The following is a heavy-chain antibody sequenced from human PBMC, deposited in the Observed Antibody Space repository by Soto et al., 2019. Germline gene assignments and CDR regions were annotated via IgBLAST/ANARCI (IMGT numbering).Heavy chain of an antibody. D-gene: IGHD2-21*01. V-gene: IGHV3-74*03. Sequence: EVQLVESAGGLVQPEESLRLSCAASGLTFRSYWMHWVRQAPGKGLVWVSRINTAGSVAMYVDSVKGRFTISRDNAKNTPYLHMNCLRAEDTAVYYCVRDMQLWRLDSWAQGTLVTVSS. CDR1: GLTFRSYW. CDR3: VRDMQLWRLDS. CDR2: INTAGSVA. J-gene: IGHJ4*02.